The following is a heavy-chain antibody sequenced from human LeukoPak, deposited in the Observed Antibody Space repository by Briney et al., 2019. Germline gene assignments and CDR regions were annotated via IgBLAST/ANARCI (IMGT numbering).Heavy chain of an antibody. CDR1: GFTFSTYV. CDR2: ISGSGGST. J-gene: IGHJ4*02. V-gene: IGHV3-23*01. Sequence: PGGSLRLSCAASGFTFSTYVMTWVRQAPGKGLEWVSGISGSGGSTYYADSVKGRFTISRDNSKNTLYLQMNSLRAEDTAVYYCAKDGTWIQLGYDYWGQGTLVTVSS. CDR3: AKDGTWIQLGYDY. D-gene: IGHD5-18*01.